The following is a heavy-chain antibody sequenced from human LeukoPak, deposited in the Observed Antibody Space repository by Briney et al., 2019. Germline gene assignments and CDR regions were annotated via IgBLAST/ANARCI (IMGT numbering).Heavy chain of an antibody. CDR3: ARGYDFWSGYSFDY. J-gene: IGHJ4*02. V-gene: IGHV3-30*02. D-gene: IGHD3-3*01. CDR2: IRYDGSNK. Sequence: GGSLRLSCAASGFTFSSYGMHWVRQAPGKGLEWVAFIRYDGSNKYYADSVKGRFTISRDNSKNTLYLQMNSLRAEDTAVYYCARGYDFWSGYSFDYWGQGTLVTVSS. CDR1: GFTFSSYG.